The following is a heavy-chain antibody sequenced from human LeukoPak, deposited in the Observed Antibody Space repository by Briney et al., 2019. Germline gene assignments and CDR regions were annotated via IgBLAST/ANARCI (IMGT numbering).Heavy chain of an antibody. V-gene: IGHV4-59*01. Sequence: SETLSLTCSVSDDSITMYYWTWIRQPPGKGLEWIGYVDHTGSTNFNPSLNGRVSISRDTTKNLFSLRLRSVTAADTAVYYCARGRSSMVRGYYYYYMDVWGKGTTVTISS. D-gene: IGHD3-10*01. CDR2: VDHTGST. CDR3: ARGRSSMVRGYYYYYMDV. J-gene: IGHJ6*03. CDR1: DDSITMYY.